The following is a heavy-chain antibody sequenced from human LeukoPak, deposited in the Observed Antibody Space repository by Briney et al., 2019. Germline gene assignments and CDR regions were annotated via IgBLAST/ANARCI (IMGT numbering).Heavy chain of an antibody. Sequence: ASVKVSCKASGYTFTSYYMHWVRQAPGQGLEWMGIINPSGGSTSYAQKFQGRVTMTRDMSTSTVYMELSSLRSEDTAVYYCATPPQIAAAGLDYWGQGTLVTVSS. V-gene: IGHV1-46*01. J-gene: IGHJ4*02. D-gene: IGHD6-13*01. CDR2: INPSGGST. CDR3: ATPPQIAAAGLDY. CDR1: GYTFTSYY.